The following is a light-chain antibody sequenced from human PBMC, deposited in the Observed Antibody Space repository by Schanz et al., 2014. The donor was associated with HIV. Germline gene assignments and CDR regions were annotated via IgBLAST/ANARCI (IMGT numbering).Light chain of an antibody. CDR2: VTH. J-gene: IGLJ2*01. V-gene: IGLV1-51*01. CDR3: GTWDSSLSAVV. CDR1: AFNIGQNY. Sequence: QSVLTQPPSMSAAPGQRVTISCAGSAFNIGQNYVSWFQQFPGTAPKLLIYVTHQRPSEIPDRFSGSKTGTSATLAIIGLQTGDEADYYCGTWDSSLSAVVFGGGTKLTVL.